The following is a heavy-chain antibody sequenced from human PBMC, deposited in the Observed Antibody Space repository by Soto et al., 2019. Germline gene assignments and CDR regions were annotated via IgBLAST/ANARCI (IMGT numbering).Heavy chain of an antibody. Sequence: SETLSLTCTVSGGSISSYYWSWIRQPPGKGLEWSGYIYYSGSTNYNPSLKSRVTISVDTSKNQFSLKLSSVTAADTAVYYCARLTPSSGYYYYMDVWGKGTTVTVSS. CDR1: GGSISSYY. CDR2: IYYSGST. J-gene: IGHJ6*03. D-gene: IGHD3-10*01. CDR3: ARLTPSSGYYYYMDV. V-gene: IGHV4-59*08.